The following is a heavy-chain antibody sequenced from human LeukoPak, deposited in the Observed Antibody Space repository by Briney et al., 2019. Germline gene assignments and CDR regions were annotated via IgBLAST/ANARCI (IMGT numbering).Heavy chain of an antibody. CDR3: ARLNSGYDLNWFDP. D-gene: IGHD5-12*01. CDR1: GFTFSSYN. J-gene: IGHJ5*02. CDR2: ITSSSSYI. V-gene: IGHV3-21*04. Sequence: GSLRLSCAASGFTFSSYNMNWVRQAPGKGLEWVSSITSSSSYIYYADSVKGRFTISRDNAKNSLYLQMNSLRAEDTAVYYCARLNSGYDLNWFDPWGQGTLVTVSS.